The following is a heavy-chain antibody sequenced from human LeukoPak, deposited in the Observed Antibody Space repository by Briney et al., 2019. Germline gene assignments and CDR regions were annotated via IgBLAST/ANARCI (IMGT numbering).Heavy chain of an antibody. CDR2: IYPGDSAT. V-gene: IGHV5-51*01. D-gene: IGHD3-10*01. CDR1: GYSFPSYW. CDR3: ARGDDAFDI. J-gene: IGHJ3*02. Sequence: GESLKISCKGSGYSFPSYWIGWVRQMPGKGLEGMGIIYPGDSATRHNPSFQGQVTISADKSIGTAYLQWNSLKASDTAIYYCARGDDAFDIWGQGTMVTVSS.